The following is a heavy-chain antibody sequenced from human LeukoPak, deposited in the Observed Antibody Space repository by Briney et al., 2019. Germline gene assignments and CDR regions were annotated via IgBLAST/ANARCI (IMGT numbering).Heavy chain of an antibody. CDR1: GYTFTSYG. CDR2: ISTYNGNT. J-gene: IGHJ4*02. CDR3: ARFRRDSSGVLYYFDY. Sequence: ASVKVSCKAPGYTFTSYGISWVRQAPGQGLEWMGWISTYNGNTNYAQKLQGRVTMTTDTSTSTAYMELRSLRSDDTAVYFCARFRRDSSGVLYYFDYWGQGTLVTVSS. V-gene: IGHV1-18*01. D-gene: IGHD3-22*01.